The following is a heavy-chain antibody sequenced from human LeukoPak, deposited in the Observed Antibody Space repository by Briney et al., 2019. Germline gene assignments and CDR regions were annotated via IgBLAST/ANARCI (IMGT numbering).Heavy chain of an antibody. J-gene: IGHJ4*02. D-gene: IGHD4-17*01. CDR2: ISSSSSYI. Sequence: PGGSLRLSCAVSGFTFNTYNMNWVRQAPGKGLEWVSSISSSSSYIYYADSVKGRFTISRDNPKNSLYLQMSSLRAEDTAVYYCARGPQGVTRPEYWGQGTLVTVSS. CDR1: GFTFNTYN. CDR3: ARGPQGVTRPEY. V-gene: IGHV3-21*01.